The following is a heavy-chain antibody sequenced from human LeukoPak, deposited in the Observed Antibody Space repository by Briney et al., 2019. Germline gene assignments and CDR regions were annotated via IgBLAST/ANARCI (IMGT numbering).Heavy chain of an antibody. V-gene: IGHV4-30-4*01. D-gene: IGHD2-15*01. CDR1: GGSISSGDYY. CDR3: ARDRYYCSGGSWDPCNWFDP. J-gene: IGHJ5*02. Sequence: SETLSLTCTVSGGSISSGDYYWSWIRQPPGKGLEWIGYIYYSGSTYYNPSLKSRVTISVDTSKNQFSLKLSSVTAADTAVYYCARDRYYCSGGSWDPCNWFDPWGQGTLVTVSS. CDR2: IYYSGST.